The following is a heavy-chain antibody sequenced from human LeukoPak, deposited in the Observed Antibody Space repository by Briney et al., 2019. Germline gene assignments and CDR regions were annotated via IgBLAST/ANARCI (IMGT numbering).Heavy chain of an antibody. CDR2: IRPGGSET. D-gene: IGHD2-2*02. CDR1: GFTFTSLS. J-gene: IGHJ4*02. CDR3: ARAMFEPDYTDIYRPFAY. V-gene: IGHV3-7*01. Sequence: GGSLRLSCAVSGFTFTSLSMSWVRQVPGKGLEWVATIRPGGSETYYVDSVKDRFTISRDNARNSLYLQMNSLRAEDTAMYYCARAMFEPDYTDIYRPFAYWGPGTLVTVSS.